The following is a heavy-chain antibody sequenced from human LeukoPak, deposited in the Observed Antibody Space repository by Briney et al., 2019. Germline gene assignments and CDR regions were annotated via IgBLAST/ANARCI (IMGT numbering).Heavy chain of an antibody. CDR2: IHTNTGNP. CDR1: GYSFTSYA. D-gene: IGHD2-8*01. CDR3: AREPYCTYTTCQGG. J-gene: IGHJ4*02. V-gene: IGHV7-4-1*02. Sequence: ASVKVSCKASGYSFTSYAINWVRQAPGQGLEWMGWIHTNTGNPTYAQGFTGRFVFSLDTSVSTAFLQISSLKAEDTAVYYCAREPYCTYTTCQGGWGQGTLVTVSS.